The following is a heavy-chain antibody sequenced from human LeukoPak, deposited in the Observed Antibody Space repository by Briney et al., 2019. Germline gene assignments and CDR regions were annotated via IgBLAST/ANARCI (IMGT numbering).Heavy chain of an antibody. V-gene: IGHV4-39*01. Sequence: KTSETLSLTCTVSGGAITSSTDYWGWIRQPPGKGLEWIASNYYSGSTYYNPSLKSRVTISVDTSKDQFYLKLSSVTAADTALYYCARNRSRIEAPPLVPLGAETWFAPWGQGTLVTVSS. CDR3: ARNRSRIEAPPLVPLGAETWFAP. J-gene: IGHJ5*02. CDR2: NYYSGST. D-gene: IGHD2-15*01. CDR1: GGAITSSTDY.